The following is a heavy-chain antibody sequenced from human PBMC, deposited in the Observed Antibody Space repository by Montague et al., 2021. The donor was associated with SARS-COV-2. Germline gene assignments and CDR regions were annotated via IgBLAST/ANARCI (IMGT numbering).Heavy chain of an antibody. D-gene: IGHD6-19*01. J-gene: IGHJ6*02. CDR3: ARSRGNLQWPFYYYYGMDV. CDR2: ISYRGDP. V-gene: IGHV4-39*01. CDR1: GGSISSSNYY. Sequence: SETLSLTCTVSGGSISSSNYYWGWVRQPPGKGLEWIGSISYRGDPYYNPSLKSRLTISVDTSQNQFSLKLSSVTAADTAVYYCARSRGNLQWPFYYYYGMDVWGQGTTVTVSS.